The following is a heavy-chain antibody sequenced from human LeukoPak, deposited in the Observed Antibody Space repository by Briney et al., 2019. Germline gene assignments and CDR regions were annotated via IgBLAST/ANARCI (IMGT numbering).Heavy chain of an antibody. CDR2: FYYSGSA. V-gene: IGHV4-61*05. D-gene: IGHD5-12*01. CDR3: ARVASPSTYCFDF. CDR1: GGSISSSSYS. J-gene: IGHJ4*02. Sequence: PSETLSLTCTVSGGSISSSSYSWSWIRQPPGKGLEWIGYFYYSGSANYNPSLKSRLTISVDTSMNQLSLRLTSVTAADTAVYYCARVASPSTYCFDFWGQGSLVTVSS.